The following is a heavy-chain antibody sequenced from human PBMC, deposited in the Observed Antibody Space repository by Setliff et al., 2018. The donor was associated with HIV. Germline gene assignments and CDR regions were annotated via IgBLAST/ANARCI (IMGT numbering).Heavy chain of an antibody. J-gene: IGHJ3*02. CDR3: ARLGYSGSLVGAFDI. V-gene: IGHV4-61*02. CDR2: FYTSGST. Sequence: SETLSLTCTVSGGAIRNEDYFWSWIRQPAGKGLEWIGRFYTSGSTNYNPPFKSRVTISVDTSKNQFSLNLTSVTAADTAVYYCARLGYSGSLVGAFDIWGQGTMVTVSS. D-gene: IGHD1-26*01. CDR1: GGAIRNEDYF.